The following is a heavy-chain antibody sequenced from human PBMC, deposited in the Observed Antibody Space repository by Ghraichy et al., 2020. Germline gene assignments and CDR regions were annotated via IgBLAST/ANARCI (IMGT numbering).Heavy chain of an antibody. V-gene: IGHV1-8*01. J-gene: IGHJ6*02. CDR2: MNPNSGNT. CDR1: GYTFTSYD. Sequence: ASVKVSCKASGYTFTSYDINWVRQATGQGLEWMGWMNPNSGNTGYAQKFQGRVTMTRNTSISTAYMELSSLRSEDTAVYYCARGLLVAATNNYYYGMDVWGQGTTVTVSS. CDR3: ARGLLVAATNNYYYGMDV. D-gene: IGHD2-15*01.